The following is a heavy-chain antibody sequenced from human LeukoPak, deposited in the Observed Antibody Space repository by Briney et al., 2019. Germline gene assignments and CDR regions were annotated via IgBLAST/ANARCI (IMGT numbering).Heavy chain of an antibody. CDR3: AKDISGYDRDPDY. CDR1: GFTFSSYG. V-gene: IGHV3-30*02. CDR2: IRYDGSNK. J-gene: IGHJ4*02. Sequence: GGSLRLSCAAPGFTFSSYGMHWVRQAPGKGLEWVAFIRYDGSNKYYADSVKGRFTISRDNSKNTLYLQMNSLRAEDTAVYYCAKDISGYDRDPDYWGQGTLVTVSS. D-gene: IGHD5-12*01.